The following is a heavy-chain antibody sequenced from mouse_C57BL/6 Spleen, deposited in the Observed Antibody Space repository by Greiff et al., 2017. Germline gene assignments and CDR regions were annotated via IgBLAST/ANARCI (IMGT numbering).Heavy chain of an antibody. CDR2: IYPRDGST. J-gene: IGHJ3*01. CDR3: ARSGLPTGTWFAY. D-gene: IGHD4-1*02. CDR1: GYTFTSYD. Sequence: QVQLQQSGPELVKPGASVKLSCKASGYTFTSYDINWVKQRPGQGLEWIGWIYPRDGSTKYTEKFKGKATLTVDTSSSTEYMELHSRTSEDSAVYFCARSGLPTGTWFAYWGQGTLVTVSA. V-gene: IGHV1-85*01.